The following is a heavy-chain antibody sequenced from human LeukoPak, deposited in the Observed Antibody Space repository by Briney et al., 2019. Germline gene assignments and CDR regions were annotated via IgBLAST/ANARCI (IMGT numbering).Heavy chain of an antibody. D-gene: IGHD3-16*01. CDR2: INDNAAGT. J-gene: IGHJ3*01. Sequence: GGSLRLSCAASGFTFSTYAMTWVRQAPGKGLEWVSSINDNAAGTFYADSVKGRFTISRDNSKNTLSLKMNNLRAEDTALYYCAKVVPHYAYAFDVRGHGTMVTVSS. V-gene: IGHV3-23*01. CDR1: GFTFSTYA. CDR3: AKVVPHYAYAFDV.